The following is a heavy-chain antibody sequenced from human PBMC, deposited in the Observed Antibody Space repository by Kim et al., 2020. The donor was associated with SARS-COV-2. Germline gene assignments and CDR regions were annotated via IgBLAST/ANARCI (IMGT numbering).Heavy chain of an antibody. CDR2: IYYSGST. Sequence: SETLSLTCTVSGGSISSYYWSWIRQPPGKGLEWIGYIYYSGSTNYNPSLKSRVTISVDTSKNQFSLKLSSVTAADTAVYYCARCRRGDYYYYYYMDVWGKGTKVTV. D-gene: IGHD3-16*01. J-gene: IGHJ6*03. V-gene: IGHV4-59*08. CDR3: ARCRRGDYYYYYYMDV. CDR1: GGSISSYY.